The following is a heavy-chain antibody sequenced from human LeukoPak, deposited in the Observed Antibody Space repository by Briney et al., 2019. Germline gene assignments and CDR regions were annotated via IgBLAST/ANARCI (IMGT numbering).Heavy chain of an antibody. V-gene: IGHV4-39*01. J-gene: IGHJ4*02. CDR3: ARHEGQWLSAWDY. CDR2: FYYSGST. Sequence: SETLSLTCTVSGGSSSSSSYSWGWIRQPPGKGLEWIGSFYYSGSTYYNPSLKSRVTISVDTSKNQFSLRLSSVTAADTAVYYCARHEGQWLSAWDYWGQGTLVTASS. D-gene: IGHD6-19*01. CDR1: GGSSSSSSYS.